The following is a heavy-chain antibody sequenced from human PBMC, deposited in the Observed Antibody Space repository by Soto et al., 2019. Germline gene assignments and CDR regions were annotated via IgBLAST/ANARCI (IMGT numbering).Heavy chain of an antibody. CDR2: ISVSDDST. J-gene: IGHJ5*02. CDR3: AQDRRDTAEFDP. V-gene: IGHV3-23*01. CDR1: GFSFSNYA. D-gene: IGHD5-18*01. Sequence: GWSLRLSCTASGFSFSNYAMTWVRQAPGKGLEWVSAISVSDDSTYYAASVKGRFTISRDNSKSVLYLQMSSLRADDTAIYYCAQDRRDTAEFDPGGQGTLVTVSS.